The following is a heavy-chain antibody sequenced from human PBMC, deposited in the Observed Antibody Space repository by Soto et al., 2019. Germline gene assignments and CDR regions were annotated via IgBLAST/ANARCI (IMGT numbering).Heavy chain of an antibody. J-gene: IGHJ4*02. Sequence: QVQLVQSGAEVKKPGSSVKVSCKASGGTFSSSAISWVRQAPGQGLEWMGGIIPIFGTPNYAQKFQGRVTITADESTRTAYMELSSLRSEDRAVYYCARDGTLYDSSGYYYLYWGQGTLVTVSS. V-gene: IGHV1-69*01. CDR3: ARDGTLYDSSGYYYLY. CDR1: GGTFSSSA. CDR2: IIPIFGTP. D-gene: IGHD3-22*01.